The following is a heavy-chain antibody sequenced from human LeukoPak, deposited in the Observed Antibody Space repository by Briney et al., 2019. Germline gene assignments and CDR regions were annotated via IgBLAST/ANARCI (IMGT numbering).Heavy chain of an antibody. CDR3: AREFFVVVVAASNWFDP. Sequence: PSETLSLTCAVYGGSFSGYYWSWIRQPPGKGLEWIGGINHSGSTNYNPSLKSRVTISVDTSKNQFSLKLSSVTAADTAVYYCAREFFVVVVAASNWFDPWGQGTLVTVSS. D-gene: IGHD2-15*01. CDR2: INHSGST. V-gene: IGHV4-34*01. CDR1: GGSFSGYY. J-gene: IGHJ5*02.